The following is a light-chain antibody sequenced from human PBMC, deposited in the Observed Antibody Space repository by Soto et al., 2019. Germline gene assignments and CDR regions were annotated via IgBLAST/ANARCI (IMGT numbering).Light chain of an antibody. CDR3: QQRSNWPPYT. J-gene: IGKJ2*01. V-gene: IGKV3-11*01. Sequence: EIVLTQSPATLSLSPGERATLSCRASQSVSSYLAWYQQKPGQAPRLLIYDASNRATGIPARFSGSGSGTDFTLTISSLEPEDFAVYYCQQRSNWPPYTFGQETNLAI. CDR2: DAS. CDR1: QSVSSY.